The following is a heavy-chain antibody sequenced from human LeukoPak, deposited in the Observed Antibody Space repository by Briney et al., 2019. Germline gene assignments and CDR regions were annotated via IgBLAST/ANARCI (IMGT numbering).Heavy chain of an antibody. CDR2: INPNSGGT. Sequence: ASVKVSCKASGYTFTSYYMHWVRQAPGQGLEWMGWINPNSGGTNYAQKFQGRVTMTRDTSISTAYMELSRLRSDDTAVYYCARVSAIQLWYLLDYWGQGTLVTVSS. CDR3: ARVSAIQLWYLLDY. V-gene: IGHV1-2*02. D-gene: IGHD5-18*01. J-gene: IGHJ4*02. CDR1: GYTFTSYY.